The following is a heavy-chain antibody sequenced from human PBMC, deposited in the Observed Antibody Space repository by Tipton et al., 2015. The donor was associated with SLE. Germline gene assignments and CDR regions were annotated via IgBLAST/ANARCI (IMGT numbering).Heavy chain of an antibody. CDR1: GGSINGYY. V-gene: IGHV4-59*01. CDR2: IYHSGST. D-gene: IGHD3-16*01. Sequence: TLSLTCTVSGGSINGYYWNWFRQPPGWELEWIGYIYHSGSTNYNPSLKSRVTMSVDTSKNQFSLKLSSVTTADTAVYYCARDLGAGWGGHWYFDLWGRGTLLTVSS. J-gene: IGHJ2*01. CDR3: ARDLGAGWGGHWYFDL.